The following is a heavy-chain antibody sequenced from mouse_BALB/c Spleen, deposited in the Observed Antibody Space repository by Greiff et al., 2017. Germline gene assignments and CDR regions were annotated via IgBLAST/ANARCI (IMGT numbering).Heavy chain of an antibody. CDR3: ARLQTGTGTSLFDY. D-gene: IGHD4-1*01. V-gene: IGHV5-6*01. CDR1: GFTFSSYG. CDR2: ISSGGSYT. J-gene: IGHJ2*01. Sequence: EVQVVESGGDLVKPGGSLKLSCAASGFTFSSYGMSWVRQTPDKRLEWVATISSGGSYTYYPDSVKGRFTISRDNAKNTLYLQMSSLKSEDTAMYYCARLQTGTGTSLFDYWGQGTTLTVSS.